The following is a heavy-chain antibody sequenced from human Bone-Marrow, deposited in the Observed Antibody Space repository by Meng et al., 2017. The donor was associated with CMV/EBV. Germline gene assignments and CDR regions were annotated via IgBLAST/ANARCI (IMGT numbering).Heavy chain of an antibody. D-gene: IGHD2-2*01. CDR3: ARDVGKYCSSTSCFEFDY. Sequence: ETLSLTCAASGFTVSSNYMSWVRQAPGKGLEWVSVIYSGGSTYYADSVKGRFTISRDNAKNSLYLQMNSLRAEDTAVYYCARDVGKYCSSTSCFEFDYWGQGTLVTVSS. CDR2: IYSGGST. J-gene: IGHJ4*02. CDR1: GFTVSSNY. V-gene: IGHV3-53*01.